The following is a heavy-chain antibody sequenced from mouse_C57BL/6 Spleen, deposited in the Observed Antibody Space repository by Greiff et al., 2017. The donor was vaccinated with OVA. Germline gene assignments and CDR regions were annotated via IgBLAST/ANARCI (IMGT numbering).Heavy chain of an antibody. CDR1: GYAFRSYW. CDR2: IYPGDGDT. V-gene: IGHV1-80*01. CDR3: ARWFQRYARDY. D-gene: IGHD2-2*01. Sequence: QVQLQQSGAELVKPGASVKISCKASGYAFRSYWMNWVKQRPGKGLEWIGQIYPGDGDTNYNGKFKGKATLTADKSSSTAYMQLSSLTSEDSAVYFCARWFQRYARDYWGQGTSVTVSS. J-gene: IGHJ4*01.